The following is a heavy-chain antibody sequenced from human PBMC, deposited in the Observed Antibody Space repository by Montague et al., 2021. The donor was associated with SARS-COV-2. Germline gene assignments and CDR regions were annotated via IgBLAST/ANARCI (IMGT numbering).Heavy chain of an antibody. CDR1: GGSISSYY. Sequence: SETLSLTCTVSGGSISSYYWSWIRQTPGKGLEWIGYLYYSGSTKYNPSLESRVAMSVDTSKNQFSLSLTSVTAADTALYYCAATLGGRYYWADYYFDSWDPGTLVAVSS. J-gene: IGHJ4*02. CDR3: AATLGGRYYWADYYFDS. D-gene: IGHD1-26*01. V-gene: IGHV4-59*01. CDR2: LYYSGST.